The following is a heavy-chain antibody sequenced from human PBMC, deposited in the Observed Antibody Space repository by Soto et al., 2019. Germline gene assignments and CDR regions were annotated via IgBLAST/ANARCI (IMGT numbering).Heavy chain of an antibody. J-gene: IGHJ4*02. CDR3: ASYTVTTGGFDY. V-gene: IGHV3-11*03. D-gene: IGHD4-17*01. Sequence: GGSLRLSCAASGFTFSDYYMSWIRQAPGKGLEWVSYISSSSSYTNYADSVKGRFTISRDNAKNSLYLQMNSLRAEDTAVYYCASYTVTTGGFDYWGQGTLVTVSS. CDR1: GFTFSDYY. CDR2: ISSSSSYT.